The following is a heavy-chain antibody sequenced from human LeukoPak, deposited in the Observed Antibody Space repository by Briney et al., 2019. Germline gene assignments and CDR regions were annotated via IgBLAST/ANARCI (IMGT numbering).Heavy chain of an antibody. Sequence: GESLKISCKGSGYSFTSNWIAWVRQMPGKGLEWMGIIYPGDSDTRYSPSFQGQVTISADKSISTAYLQWSSLKASDTAMYYCARHIAAATPYFDYWGQGTLVTVSS. J-gene: IGHJ4*02. CDR2: IYPGDSDT. V-gene: IGHV5-51*01. CDR3: ARHIAAATPYFDY. D-gene: IGHD6-13*01. CDR1: GYSFTSNW.